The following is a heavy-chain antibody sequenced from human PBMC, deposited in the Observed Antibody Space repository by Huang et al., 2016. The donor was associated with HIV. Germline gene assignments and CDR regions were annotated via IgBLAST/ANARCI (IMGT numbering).Heavy chain of an antibody. CDR2: ITDNGYN. CDR1: GGSVSGHS. D-gene: IGHD6-13*01. J-gene: IGHJ2*01. CDR3: ARASWYEPRSWYFGL. Sequence: QVQLQQWGAGLLKASETLSLTCAFYGGSVSGHSWSWIRQPPGKGLEWIAEITDNGYNNYSPSLKSRVTISVHTSRNQFSLKLNSVTAADAAVYYCARASWYEPRSWYFGLWGRGTLVTVSS. V-gene: IGHV4-34*01.